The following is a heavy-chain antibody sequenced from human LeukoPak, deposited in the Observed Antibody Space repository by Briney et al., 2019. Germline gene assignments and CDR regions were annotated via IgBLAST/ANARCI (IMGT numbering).Heavy chain of an antibody. Sequence: PSETLSLTCTVSGGSITTGDYYWGWIRQPPGKGLEWIGSIYYSWSTYYNPSLKGRVTISVDTSKNQFSLNLSSVTAADTAVYYCAKHQCSSTRCYSFYYYGTDVWGQGTTVTVSS. CDR2: IYYSWST. D-gene: IGHD2-2*02. J-gene: IGHJ6*02. V-gene: IGHV4-39*01. CDR3: AKHQCSSTRCYSFYYYGTDV. CDR1: GGSITTGDYY.